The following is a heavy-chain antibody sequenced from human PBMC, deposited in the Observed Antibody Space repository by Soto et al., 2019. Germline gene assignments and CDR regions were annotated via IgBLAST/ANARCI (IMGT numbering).Heavy chain of an antibody. CDR3: ARQNGLTGYTRYYYGMDV. J-gene: IGHJ6*02. D-gene: IGHD3-9*01. Sequence: GESLKISCKGSGYSFTSYWIGWVRQMPGKGLEWMGIIYPGDSGTRYSPSFQGQVTISADKSISTAYLQWSSLKASDTAMYYCARQNGLTGYTRYYYGMDVWGQGTTVTVSS. CDR1: GYSFTSYW. CDR2: IYPGDSGT. V-gene: IGHV5-51*01.